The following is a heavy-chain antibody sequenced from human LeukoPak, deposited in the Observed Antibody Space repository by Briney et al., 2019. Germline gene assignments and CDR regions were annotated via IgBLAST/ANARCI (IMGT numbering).Heavy chain of an antibody. CDR3: ARTDLSGYNPYYYYGMVV. V-gene: IGHV4-59*01. CDR1: GGSISSYY. Sequence: ASETLSLTCTVSGGSISSYYWSWIRQPPGKGLEWIGYIYYSGSTNYNPSLKSRVTISVDTSKNQFSLKLSSVTAADTAVYYCARTDLSGYNPYYYYGMVVWGQGTTVTVSS. CDR2: IYYSGST. D-gene: IGHD3-3*01. J-gene: IGHJ6*02.